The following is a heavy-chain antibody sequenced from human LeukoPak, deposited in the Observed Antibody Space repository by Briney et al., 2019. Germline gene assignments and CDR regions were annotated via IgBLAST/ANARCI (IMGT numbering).Heavy chain of an antibody. J-gene: IGHJ6*03. CDR3: ASSGLFAATDAYYYYYYMDV. V-gene: IGHV1-69*05. CDR2: IIPIFGTA. D-gene: IGHD2-15*01. CDR1: GGTLSSYA. Sequence: SVKVSCKASGGTLSSYAISWVRQAPGEGLEWMGGIIPIFGTANYAQKFQRRVTITTDESTSTAYMELSSLRSEDTAVYYCASSGLFAATDAYYYYYYMDVWAKGPRSPSP.